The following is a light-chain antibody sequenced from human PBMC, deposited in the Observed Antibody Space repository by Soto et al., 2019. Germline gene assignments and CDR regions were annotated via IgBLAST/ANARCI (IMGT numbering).Light chain of an antibody. V-gene: IGKV1-8*01. CDR2: AAS. J-gene: IGKJ1*01. CDR3: QQYYSYLRT. Sequence: AIRMTQSPSSLSASTGDRVTITCRASQGISSYLAWYQQNPGKAPKLLIYAASTLQSGVPSRFSGSGSGTDFTLTISCLQSEDFATYYCQQYYSYLRTFGQGTKVEIK. CDR1: QGISSY.